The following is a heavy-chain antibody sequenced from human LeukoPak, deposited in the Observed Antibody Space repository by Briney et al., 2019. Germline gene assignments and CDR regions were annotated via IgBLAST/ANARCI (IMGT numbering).Heavy chain of an antibody. Sequence: SVKVSCMASGGTFSSYTISWVRQAPGQGLEWMGRIIPILGIANYAQKFQGRVTITADKSTSTAYMELSSLRSEDTAVYYCARPMGIVGAAAIYDAFDIWGQGTMVTVSS. D-gene: IGHD1-26*01. CDR3: ARPMGIVGAAAIYDAFDI. J-gene: IGHJ3*02. V-gene: IGHV1-69*02. CDR2: IIPILGIA. CDR1: GGTFSSYT.